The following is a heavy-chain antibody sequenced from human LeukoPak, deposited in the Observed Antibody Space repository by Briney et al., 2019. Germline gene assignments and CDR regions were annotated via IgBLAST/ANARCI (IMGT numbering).Heavy chain of an antibody. D-gene: IGHD3-22*01. Sequence: GGSLRLSCAASGFTFSRYAMSWVRQAPGKGLAWVSTISGGSGSTYCADSVKGRFTSSRDNSKNTLYLQMNSLRDDEPSVYYCAKHRFESGGYHSTDWGQGTLVTVSS. V-gene: IGHV3-23*01. CDR1: GFTFSRYA. J-gene: IGHJ4*02. CDR2: ISGGSGST. CDR3: AKHRFESGGYHSTD.